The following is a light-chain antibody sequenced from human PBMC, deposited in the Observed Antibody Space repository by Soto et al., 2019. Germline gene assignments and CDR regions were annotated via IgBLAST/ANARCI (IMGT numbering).Light chain of an antibody. CDR3: AAWDDSLNGPV. CDR2: TND. Sequence: QAVVTQSPSASGTPGQRVTISCSGSRSNIGKNAVNWYQQLPGTAPKLLIYTNDQRPSGVPDRFSGSKSGTSASLAISGFQSEDEADYYCAAWDDSLNGPVFGGGTKLTVL. J-gene: IGLJ3*02. CDR1: RSNIGKNA. V-gene: IGLV1-44*01.